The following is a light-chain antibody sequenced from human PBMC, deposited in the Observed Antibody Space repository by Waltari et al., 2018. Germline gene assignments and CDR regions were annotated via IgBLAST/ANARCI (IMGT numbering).Light chain of an antibody. CDR3: QQYDNLPPA. CDR2: DAS. CDR1: QDISNY. Sequence: DIQMTQSPSSLSASVGDRVTITCQASQDISNYLNWYQQKPGKDPKLLFYDASNLYTVAPARFSRSAAATDFTFTISSLQPEDIATYCCQQYDNLPPAFGPGTKVDIK. J-gene: IGKJ3*01. V-gene: IGKV1-33*01.